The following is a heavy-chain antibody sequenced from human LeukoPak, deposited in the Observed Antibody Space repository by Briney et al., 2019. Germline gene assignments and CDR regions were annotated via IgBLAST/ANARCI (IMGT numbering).Heavy chain of an antibody. Sequence: GGSLRLSCAASGFTVSSNYMSWVRQAPGKGLEWVSVIYSGGSTYYADSVRGRFTISRDNSKNTLYLQMNSLRAEDTAVYYCATGSSPYYYYYGMGVWGQGTTVTVSS. V-gene: IGHV3-66*02. J-gene: IGHJ6*02. CDR1: GFTVSSNY. CDR2: IYSGGST. CDR3: ATGSSPYYYYYGMGV. D-gene: IGHD6-13*01.